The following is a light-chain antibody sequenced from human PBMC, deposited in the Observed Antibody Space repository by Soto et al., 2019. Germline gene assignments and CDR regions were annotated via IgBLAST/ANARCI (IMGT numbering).Light chain of an antibody. Sequence: EIVLTQSPATLSLSPGERATLSCRASQSVSSYLAWYQQKPGQAPRLLIYDASNRATGIPARFSGSGSGTDFTLTISSIESEDFAVYYCQQRSNWPRTFGQGTKVDIK. CDR2: DAS. CDR3: QQRSNWPRT. J-gene: IGKJ1*01. CDR1: QSVSSY. V-gene: IGKV3-11*01.